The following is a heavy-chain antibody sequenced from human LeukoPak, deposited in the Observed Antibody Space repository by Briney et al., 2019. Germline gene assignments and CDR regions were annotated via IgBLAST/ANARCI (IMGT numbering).Heavy chain of an antibody. Sequence: ASVKVSCKASGGTFSSYAISWVRQAPGQGLEWMGWINPNSGGTNYAQKFQGRVTMTRDTSISTAYMELSRLRSDDTAVYYCARGPYGDYEVDYWGQGTLVTVSS. D-gene: IGHD4-17*01. V-gene: IGHV1-2*02. J-gene: IGHJ4*02. CDR3: ARGPYGDYEVDY. CDR2: INPNSGGT. CDR1: GGTFSSYA.